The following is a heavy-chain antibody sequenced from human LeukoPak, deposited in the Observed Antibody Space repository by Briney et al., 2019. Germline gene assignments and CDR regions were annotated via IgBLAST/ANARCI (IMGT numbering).Heavy chain of an antibody. CDR2: IYNSGST. J-gene: IGHJ3*02. Sequence: SETLSLTCTVFGGSISSSSYYWGWIRQPPGKGLEWIGTIYNSGSTYYNPSLKSRVIISVDTSKNQFSLKLNSVTAADTAVYYRARILNIRTPNDVFDIWAQGKWVPVFS. CDR3: ARILNIRTPNDVFDI. CDR1: GGSISSSSYY. D-gene: IGHD2/OR15-2a*01. V-gene: IGHV4-39*07.